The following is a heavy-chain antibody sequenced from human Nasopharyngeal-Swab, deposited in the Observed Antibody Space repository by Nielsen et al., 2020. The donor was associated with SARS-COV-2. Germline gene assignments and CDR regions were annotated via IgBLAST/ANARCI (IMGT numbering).Heavy chain of an antibody. CDR2: ISGSGGST. J-gene: IGHJ4*02. D-gene: IGHD6-19*01. Sequence: GSLRLSCAASGFTFSSYAMSWVRQAPGKGLEWVSAISGSGGSTYYADSVKGRFTISRDNSKNTLYLQMNSLRAEDTAVYYCAKCMSIAVAFDYWGQGTLVTVSS. V-gene: IGHV3-23*01. CDR3: AKCMSIAVAFDY. CDR1: GFTFSSYA.